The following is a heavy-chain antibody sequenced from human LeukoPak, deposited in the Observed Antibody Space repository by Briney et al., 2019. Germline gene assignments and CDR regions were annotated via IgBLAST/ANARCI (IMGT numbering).Heavy chain of an antibody. Sequence: GGSLRLSCAASGFTFNNYAMSWVRQAPGKGLEWVSAISGSGGSTYYADSVKGRFTISRDNSKNTLYLQMNSLGAEDTAVYYCAKTVDTGIFDYWGQGTLVTVSS. D-gene: IGHD5-18*01. J-gene: IGHJ4*02. CDR3: AKTVDTGIFDY. CDR1: GFTFNNYA. CDR2: ISGSGGST. V-gene: IGHV3-23*01.